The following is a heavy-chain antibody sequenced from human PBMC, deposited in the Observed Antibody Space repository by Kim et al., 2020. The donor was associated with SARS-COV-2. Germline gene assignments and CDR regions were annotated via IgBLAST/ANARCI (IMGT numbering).Heavy chain of an antibody. D-gene: IGHD6-13*01. Sequence: NTKYAQKLQGRVTMTTDTSTSTAYMELRSLRSDDTAVYYCARVSSSWFDYWGQGTLVTVSS. CDR3: ARVSSSWFDY. CDR2: NT. J-gene: IGHJ5*01. V-gene: IGHV1-18*01.